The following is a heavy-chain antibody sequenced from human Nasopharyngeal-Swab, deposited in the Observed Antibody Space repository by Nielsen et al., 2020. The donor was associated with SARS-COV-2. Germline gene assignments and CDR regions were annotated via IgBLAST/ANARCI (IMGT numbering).Heavy chain of an antibody. J-gene: IGHJ3*01. CDR2: IYYSGST. V-gene: IGHV4-39*01. Sequence: SETLSLTCTVSGGSISSSSYYWGWIRQPPWKGLEWIGSIYYSGSTYYNPSLKSRVTISVDTSKNQFSLKLSSVTAADTAVYYCARHQEFTIFGVVIRGAFDFWGQGTMVTVSS. D-gene: IGHD3-3*01. CDR1: GGSISSSSYY. CDR3: ARHQEFTIFGVVIRGAFDF.